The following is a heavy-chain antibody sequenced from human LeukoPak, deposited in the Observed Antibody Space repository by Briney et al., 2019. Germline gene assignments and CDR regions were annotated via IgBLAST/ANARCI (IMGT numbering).Heavy chain of an antibody. J-gene: IGHJ4*02. V-gene: IGHV3-30*02. Sequence: GGSLRLSCAASGFTFSNAWMSWVRQAPGKGLEWVAFIRYDGSNKYYADSAKGRFTISRDNSQNTLYLQMNSLRAEDTAVYYCASAAQDYWGQGILVTVSS. CDR1: GFTFSNAW. D-gene: IGHD2-2*01. CDR2: IRYDGSNK. CDR3: ASAAQDY.